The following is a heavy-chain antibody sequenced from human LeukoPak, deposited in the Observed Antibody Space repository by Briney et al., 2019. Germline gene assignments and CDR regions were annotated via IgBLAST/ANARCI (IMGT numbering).Heavy chain of an antibody. Sequence: GGSLRLSCAASGFTFSRYWMHWVRQAPGGGLVWVSRINTDGSTTTYADSVKGRFTISRDNAKNTLSLQMNSLRAEDTAVYYCARSAYYDSRGYYYDYWGQGTLVTVSS. CDR1: GFTFSRYW. CDR3: ARSAYYDSRGYYYDY. D-gene: IGHD3-22*01. V-gene: IGHV3-74*01. CDR2: INTDGSTT. J-gene: IGHJ4*02.